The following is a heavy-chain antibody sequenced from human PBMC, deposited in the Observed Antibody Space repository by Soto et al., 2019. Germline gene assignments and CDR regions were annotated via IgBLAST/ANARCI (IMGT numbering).Heavy chain of an antibody. Sequence: SETLSLTCTVSGGSTSSYYWSWIRQPPGKGLEWIGYIYYSGSTNYNPSLKSRVTISVDTSKNQFSLKLSSVTAADTAVYYCARHRAAGTYYYYYGMDVWGQGTTVPVSS. D-gene: IGHD6-13*01. V-gene: IGHV4-59*08. CDR1: GGSTSSYY. CDR2: IYYSGST. J-gene: IGHJ6*02. CDR3: ARHRAAGTYYYYYGMDV.